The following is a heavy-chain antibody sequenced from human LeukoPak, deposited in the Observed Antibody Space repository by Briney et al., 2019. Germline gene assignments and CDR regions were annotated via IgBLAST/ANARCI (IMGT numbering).Heavy chain of an antibody. J-gene: IGHJ4*02. V-gene: IGHV3-53*01. Sequence: GGSLRLSCAASGFTVSGSYMSWVRQAPGKGLEWVSVIYGGGATYYADSVKGRFTISRDNAKNSLYLQMNSLRAEDTALYYCARAYEAVAGAFDYWAQGTLVTVSS. CDR3: ARAYEAVAGAFDY. CDR1: GFTVSGSY. D-gene: IGHD6-19*01. CDR2: IYGGGAT.